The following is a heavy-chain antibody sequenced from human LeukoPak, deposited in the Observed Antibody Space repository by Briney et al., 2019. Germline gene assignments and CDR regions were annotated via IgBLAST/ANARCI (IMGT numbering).Heavy chain of an antibody. CDR3: ARGTERASWFDP. Sequence: SETLSLTCTVSGGSVSSGSYYWSWIRQPPGKGLEWIGYIYHSGSTYYSPSLKSRVTISVDRSKNQFSLKLSSVTAADTAVYYCARGTERASWFDPWGQGTLVTVSS. CDR2: IYHSGST. J-gene: IGHJ5*02. V-gene: IGHV4-30-2*01. CDR1: GGSVSSGSYY. D-gene: IGHD1-1*01.